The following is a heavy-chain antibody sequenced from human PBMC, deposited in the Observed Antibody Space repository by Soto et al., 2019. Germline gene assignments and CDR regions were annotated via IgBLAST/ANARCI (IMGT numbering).Heavy chain of an antibody. V-gene: IGHV1-18*04. CDR3: ARVITRRMDV. D-gene: IGHD3-22*01. Sequence: ASVKVSCKASGYTFTIYGISGVRQAPVQGLEWTGWISAYNGNRNYAQKLQGRVTMTTDTSTSTANMELRSLRSDDTAVYYCARVITRRMDVWGQGTTVTVSS. CDR1: GYTFTIYG. CDR2: ISAYNGNR. J-gene: IGHJ6*02.